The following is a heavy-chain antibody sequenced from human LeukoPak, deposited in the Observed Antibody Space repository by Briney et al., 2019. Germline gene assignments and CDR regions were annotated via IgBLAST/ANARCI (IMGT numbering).Heavy chain of an antibody. Sequence: PSETLSLTCTVSGGSISSYYWSWIRQPPGKGLEWIGYIYYSGSTNYNPSLKSRVTISVDTSKNQFSLKLSSVTAADTAVYYCARAQGYSSGWDFQHWGQGTLVTVSS. CDR2: IYYSGST. D-gene: IGHD6-19*01. CDR3: ARAQGYSSGWDFQH. CDR1: GGSISSYY. J-gene: IGHJ1*01. V-gene: IGHV4-59*01.